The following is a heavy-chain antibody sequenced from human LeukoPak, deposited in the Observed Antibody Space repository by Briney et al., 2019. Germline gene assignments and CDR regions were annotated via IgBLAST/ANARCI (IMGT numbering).Heavy chain of an antibody. CDR3: ARASTTVPNLLDH. Sequence: GGSLRLSCAASGLTFSTYWMHWVRQAPGKGLVWVARIKGDGSSTIYADSVKGRFTISRDNSKNTLYLQTSSLRAEDTAVYYCARASTTVPNLLDHWGRGTLVTVSS. J-gene: IGHJ4*02. D-gene: IGHD4-17*01. CDR2: IKGDGSST. V-gene: IGHV3-74*01. CDR1: GLTFSTYW.